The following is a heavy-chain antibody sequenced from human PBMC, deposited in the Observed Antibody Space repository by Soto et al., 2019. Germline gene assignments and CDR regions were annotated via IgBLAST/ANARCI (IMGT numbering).Heavy chain of an antibody. J-gene: IGHJ4*02. V-gene: IGHV3-64D*06. D-gene: IGHD1-26*01. CDR3: VKAYSGSPGVFDY. Sequence: GGSLRLSCSASGFTFSSYAMHWVRQAPGKGLGYVSAISSNGGSTYYADSVKGRFTISRDNSKNTLYLQMSSLRAEDTAVYYCVKAYSGSPGVFDYWGQGTLVTVSS. CDR2: ISSNGGST. CDR1: GFTFSSYA.